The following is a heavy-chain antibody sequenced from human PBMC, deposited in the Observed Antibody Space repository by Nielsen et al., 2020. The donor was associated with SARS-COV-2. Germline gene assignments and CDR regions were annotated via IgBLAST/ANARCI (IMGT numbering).Heavy chain of an antibody. CDR3: ARQWGSSSSNWFDP. V-gene: IGHV3-11*03. Sequence: GGSLRLSCAASGFTFSDYYMSWIRQAPGKGLEWVSYISSSSSYTNYADSVKGRFTISRDNAKNSLCLQMNSLRAEDTAVYYCARQWGSSSSNWFDPWGQGTLVTVSS. CDR2: ISSSSSYT. D-gene: IGHD6-13*01. J-gene: IGHJ5*02. CDR1: GFTFSDYY.